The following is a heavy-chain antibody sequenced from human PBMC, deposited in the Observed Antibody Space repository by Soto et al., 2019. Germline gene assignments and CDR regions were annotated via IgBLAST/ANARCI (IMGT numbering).Heavy chain of an antibody. CDR3: ASGEGWFGELLRGGYGMDV. J-gene: IGHJ6*02. CDR1: GYTFTSYG. D-gene: IGHD3-10*01. Sequence: QVQLVQSGAEVKKPGASVKVSCKASGYTFTSYGIRWVRQAHGQVLAWMGWISAYNGNTNYVQKLQGRDTMTTDTSTSNAYMELRSLRSDETAVYYCASGEGWFGELLRGGYGMDVWGQGTTVTVSS. CDR2: ISAYNGNT. V-gene: IGHV1-18*04.